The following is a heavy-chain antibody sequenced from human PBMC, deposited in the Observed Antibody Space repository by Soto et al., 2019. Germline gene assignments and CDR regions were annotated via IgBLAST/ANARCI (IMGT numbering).Heavy chain of an antibody. V-gene: IGHV5-51*01. CDR3: ARILPSIAARPNWFDP. D-gene: IGHD6-6*01. J-gene: IGHJ5*02. CDR1: GYSFTSYW. CDR2: IYPGDSDT. Sequence: GESLKISCKCSGYSFTSYWIGWVRQMPGKGLEWMGIIYPGDSDTRYSPSFQGQVTISADKSISTAYLQWSSLKASDTAMYYCARILPSIAARPNWFDPWGQGTLVTVSS.